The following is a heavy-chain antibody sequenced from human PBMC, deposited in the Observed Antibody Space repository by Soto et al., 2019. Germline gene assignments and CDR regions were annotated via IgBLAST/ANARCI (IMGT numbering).Heavy chain of an antibody. D-gene: IGHD3-10*01. CDR3: ARVSYYGSGATVVCY. CDR1: GGSISNFY. J-gene: IGHJ4*02. Sequence: SETLSLTCTVSGGSISNFYWSWIRQPPGKGLEWIGYIYYSGTTSYNPSLNSRVTISVDTSKNQFSLKLNSVTAADTAVYYCARVSYYGSGATVVCYWGLGTLVPVSA. V-gene: IGHV4-59*01. CDR2: IYYSGTT.